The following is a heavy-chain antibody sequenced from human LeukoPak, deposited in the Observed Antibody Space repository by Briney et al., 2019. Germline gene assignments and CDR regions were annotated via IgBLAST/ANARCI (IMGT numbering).Heavy chain of an antibody. D-gene: IGHD2-15*01. CDR1: GFTFSSYG. J-gene: IGHJ3*02. V-gene: IGHV3-33*01. CDR2: IWYDGSNK. Sequence: GGSLRLSCAASGFTFSSYGMHWVRQAPGKGLEWVAVIWYDGSNKYYADSVKGRFTISRDNSKNTLYLQMNSLRAEDTAVYYCAREGYVYCSGGSCYGSTYAFDIWGQGTMVTVSS. CDR3: AREGYVYCSGGSCYGSTYAFDI.